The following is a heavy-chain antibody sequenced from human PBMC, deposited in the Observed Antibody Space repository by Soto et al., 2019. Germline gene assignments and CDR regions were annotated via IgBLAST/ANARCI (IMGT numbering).Heavy chain of an antibody. CDR3: GSLPYYVFWSVYYTSVYYSYVRDV. D-gene: IGHD3-3*01. Sequence: SETLSLTCTVSGGSISSDYWSWIRRPPGKGLEWIGYIYYSGSTNYNPSLKSRVTISVDTSKNQFSLKLSSVTAADTAVYYCGSLPYYVFWSVYYTSVYYSYVRDVGAQGTTVTVSS. CDR2: IYYSGST. J-gene: IGHJ6*02. V-gene: IGHV4-59*01. CDR1: GGSISSDY.